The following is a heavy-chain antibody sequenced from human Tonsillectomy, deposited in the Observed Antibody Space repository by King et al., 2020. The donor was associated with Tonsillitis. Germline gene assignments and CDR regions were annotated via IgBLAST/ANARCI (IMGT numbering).Heavy chain of an antibody. V-gene: IGHV3-23*04. CDR3: AKDKVATMPRNAFDF. CDR1: GFTFSSYA. Sequence: VQLVESGGGLVQSEGSLRLSCAASGFTFSSYAMSWVRQAPGKGLEWVSGISGSGGSTYSADSVKGRFTISRDNSKNTLYLQMNSLRAEDTAVYFCAKDKVATMPRNAFDFWGLGTMVTVSS. D-gene: IGHD5-12*01. J-gene: IGHJ3*01. CDR2: ISGSGGST.